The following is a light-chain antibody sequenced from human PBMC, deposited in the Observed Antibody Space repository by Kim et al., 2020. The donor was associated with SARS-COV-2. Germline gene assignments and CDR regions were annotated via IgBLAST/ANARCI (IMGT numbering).Light chain of an antibody. J-gene: IGKJ1*01. CDR3: QKYDSAPWT. CDR2: AAS. V-gene: IGKV1-27*01. Sequence: APVGDRGTITCRASLGIRDYLAWYQQKPGEVPKLLIYAASTLQSGVPLRFSGSGSGTDFTLNISDLQPEDAATYFCQKYDSAPWTFGQGTKVDIK. CDR1: LGIRDY.